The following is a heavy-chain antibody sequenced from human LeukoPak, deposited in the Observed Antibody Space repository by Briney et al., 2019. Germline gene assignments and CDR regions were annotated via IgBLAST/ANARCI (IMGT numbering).Heavy chain of an antibody. D-gene: IGHD4-17*01. J-gene: IGHJ6*02. CDR1: GLTVSSNY. Sequence: GGSLRLSCAASGLTVSSNYMSWVRQAPGKGLEWVSVIYSGGRTYYADSVKGRFAISRDNSKNTLYLQMNSLTAEDTAVYYCARHLYGDYLTDRYYGMDVWGQGTTVTVSS. CDR2: IYSGGRT. CDR3: ARHLYGDYLTDRYYGMDV. V-gene: IGHV3-53*01.